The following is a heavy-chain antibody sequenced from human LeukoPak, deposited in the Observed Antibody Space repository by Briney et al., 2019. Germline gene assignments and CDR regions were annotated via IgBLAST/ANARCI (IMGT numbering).Heavy chain of an antibody. Sequence: GGSLRLSCAASGFTFNTYSMNWVRQAPGKGLEWVSSISGTSSYIYYADSVKGRFTISRDNAKNSLYLQMNSLRAEDTAVYYCSRSSMVRGIMDYYYGMDVWAKGPRSPSPQ. CDR1: GFTFNTYS. J-gene: IGHJ6*04. CDR3: SRSSMVRGIMDYYYGMDV. CDR2: ISGTSSYI. V-gene: IGHV3-21*01. D-gene: IGHD3-10*01.